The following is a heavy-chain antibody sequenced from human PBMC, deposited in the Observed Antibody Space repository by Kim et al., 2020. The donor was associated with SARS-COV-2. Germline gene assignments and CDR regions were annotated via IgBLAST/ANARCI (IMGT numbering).Heavy chain of an antibody. J-gene: IGHJ4*02. CDR3: ATQRGAY. V-gene: IGHV3-23*01. Sequence: RGGGTYSADSVKGRFTISRDNSKDTLYLQMNSLRAEDTAVYYCATQRGAYWGQGTLVTVSS. D-gene: IGHD1-1*01. CDR2: RGGGT.